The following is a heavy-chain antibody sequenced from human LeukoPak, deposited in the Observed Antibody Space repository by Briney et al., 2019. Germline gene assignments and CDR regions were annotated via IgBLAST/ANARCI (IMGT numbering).Heavy chain of an antibody. CDR2: INSDGSSA. D-gene: IGHD2-2*01. J-gene: IGHJ4*02. CDR3: ARFYCSSTSCLEDY. Sequence: GGSLRLSCAASGLTFSSYWMHWVRQAPGKGLVWVSRINSDGSSASYADSVKGRFTISRGNAKNTLYLQMNSLRAEDTAVYYCARFYCSSTSCLEDYWGQGTLVTVSS. CDR1: GLTFSSYW. V-gene: IGHV3-74*01.